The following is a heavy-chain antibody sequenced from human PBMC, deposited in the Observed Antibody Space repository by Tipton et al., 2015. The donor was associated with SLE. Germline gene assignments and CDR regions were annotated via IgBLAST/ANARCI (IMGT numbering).Heavy chain of an antibody. V-gene: IGHV4-39*07. CDR1: GGSISSSSYY. D-gene: IGHD6-13*01. J-gene: IGHJ5*02. CDR3: ARGPGIAAARWFDP. Sequence: LRLSCTVSGGSISSSSYYWGWIRQPPGKGLEWIGSIYYSGSTYYNPSLKSRVTISVDTSKNQFSLKLSSVTAADTAVYYCARGPGIAAARWFDPWGQGTLVTVSS. CDR2: IYYSGST.